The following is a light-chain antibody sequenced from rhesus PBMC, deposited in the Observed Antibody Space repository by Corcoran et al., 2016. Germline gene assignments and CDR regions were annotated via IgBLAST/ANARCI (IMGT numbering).Light chain of an antibody. CDR2: EVS. V-gene: IGLV2-32*02. Sequence: QAALTQPRSVSVSPGQSVTISCTGTSSDIGGYNYVSWYQQHPGTAPKLMIYEVSKRPSGVSDRFSGSKSGNTASLTISGLQAEDEADYYCSSYAGSNTFIFGAGTRLTVL. J-gene: IGLJ1*01. CDR3: SSYAGSNTFI. CDR1: SSDIGGYNY.